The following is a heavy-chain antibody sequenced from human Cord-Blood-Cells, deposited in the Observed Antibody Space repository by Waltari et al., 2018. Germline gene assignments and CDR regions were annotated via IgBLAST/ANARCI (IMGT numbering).Heavy chain of an antibody. J-gene: IGHJ1*01. Sequence: QVQLQQWGAGLLKPSETLSLTCAVYGGSFSGYYWSWIRQPPGKGLEWIGEINHSGSTNYTPSLKSRVTISVDTSKNQFSLKLSSVTAADTAVYYCASQGRSAAAGTEYFQHWGQGTLVTVSS. D-gene: IGHD6-13*01. V-gene: IGHV4-34*01. CDR3: ASQGRSAAAGTEYFQH. CDR1: GGSFSGYY. CDR2: INHSGST.